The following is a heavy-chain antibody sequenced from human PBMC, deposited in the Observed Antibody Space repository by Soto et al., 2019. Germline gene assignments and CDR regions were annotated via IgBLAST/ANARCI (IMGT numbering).Heavy chain of an antibody. D-gene: IGHD3-9*01. V-gene: IGHV4-59*01. J-gene: IGHJ4*02. Sequence: SETLSLTCTVSGGSISSYYWSWIRQPPGKGLEWIGYIYYSGSTNYNPSLKSRVTISVDTSKNQFSLRLSSVTAADTAVYYCARARYFDWFFLDYWGQGTLVTVSS. CDR2: IYYSGST. CDR3: ARARYFDWFFLDY. CDR1: GGSISSYY.